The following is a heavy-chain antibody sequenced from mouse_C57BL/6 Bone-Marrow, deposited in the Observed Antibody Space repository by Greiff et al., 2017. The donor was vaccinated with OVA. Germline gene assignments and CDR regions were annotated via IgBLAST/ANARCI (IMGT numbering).Heavy chain of an antibody. J-gene: IGHJ1*03. CDR3: AGSSYYYGGGYWWYFDV. Sequence: EVKLVESGGGLVKPGGSLKLSCAASGFTFSSYAMSWVRQTPDKRLEWVATIRDGGSYTYYPDNVKGRFPISTDNANNNLYLPMIHLKSEDTAMYYCAGSSYYYGGGYWWYFDVWGTGTTVTVSS. D-gene: IGHD1-1*01. CDR1: GFTFSSYA. CDR2: IRDGGSYT. V-gene: IGHV5-4*03.